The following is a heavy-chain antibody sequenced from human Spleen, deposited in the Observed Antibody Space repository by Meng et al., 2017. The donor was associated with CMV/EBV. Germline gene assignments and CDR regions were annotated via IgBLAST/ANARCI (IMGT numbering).Heavy chain of an antibody. CDR1: SVCNPR. D-gene: IGHD3-22*01. J-gene: IGHJ4*02. Sequence: SVCNPRSGCVRQMPGKGLEWMGIIYPDDSDTRYSPSFEGQVTISADKSINTAYLQWRRLRASDTAMYYCARRWGDISGYCYVFDYWGQGTLVTVSS. CDR3: ARRWGDISGYCYVFDY. V-gene: IGHV5-51*01. CDR2: IYPDDSDT.